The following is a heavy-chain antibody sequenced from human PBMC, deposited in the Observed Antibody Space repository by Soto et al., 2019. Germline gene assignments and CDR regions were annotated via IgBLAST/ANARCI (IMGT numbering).Heavy chain of an antibody. V-gene: IGHV3-53*04. CDR2: IYSGGST. Sequence: EVQLVESGGGLVQPGGSLRLSCAASGFTVSSNYMSWVRQAPGKGLEWVSVIYSGGSTYYADSVKGRFTISRHNSKNTLYLLMNSLRAEDTAVYYCARDFRPPYGVRDCDYWGQGTLVTVSS. CDR3: ARDFRPPYGVRDCDY. CDR1: GFTVSSNY. D-gene: IGHD3-10*01. J-gene: IGHJ4*02.